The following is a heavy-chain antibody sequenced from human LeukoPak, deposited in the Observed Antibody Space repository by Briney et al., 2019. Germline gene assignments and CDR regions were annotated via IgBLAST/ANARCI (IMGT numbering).Heavy chain of an antibody. Sequence: ASVKVSCEASGGTFSSYAISWVRQAPGQGLEWMGGIIPIFGTANYAQKFQGRVTITADESTSTAYMELSSLRSEDTAVYYCARDPHSPTYSSGSSYFDYWGQGTLVTVSS. CDR2: IIPIFGTA. J-gene: IGHJ4*02. CDR3: ARDPHSPTYSSGSSYFDY. V-gene: IGHV1-69*13. D-gene: IGHD6-19*01. CDR1: GGTFSSYA.